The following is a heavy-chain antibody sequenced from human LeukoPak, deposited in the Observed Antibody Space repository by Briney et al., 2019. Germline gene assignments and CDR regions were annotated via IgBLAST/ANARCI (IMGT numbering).Heavy chain of an antibody. CDR3: ARGDGYNLGY. CDR1: GGSISSSGYY. J-gene: IGHJ4*02. D-gene: IGHD5-24*01. Sequence: PSETLSLTCTVSGGSISSSGYYWGWIRQPPGKGLEWIGSIYYSGTTYYNPSLQSRVTISVDTSKNQFSLKLSSVTAADTAVYYCARGDGYNLGYWGQGTLVTVSS. V-gene: IGHV4-39*07. CDR2: IYYSGTT.